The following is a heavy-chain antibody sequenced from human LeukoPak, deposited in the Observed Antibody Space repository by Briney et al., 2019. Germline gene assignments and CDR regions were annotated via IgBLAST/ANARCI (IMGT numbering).Heavy chain of an antibody. CDR2: IYHSGST. J-gene: IGHJ4*02. V-gene: IGHV4-59*04. Sequence: ETLSLTCTVSGGSISSYYWSWIRQPPGKGLEWIGYIYHSGSTYYNPSLKGRVTMSLDTSNNEFSLRLRSVTAADTAVYYCAGNYFYDSSGYFYVEYWGQGTLVTVSS. CDR3: AGNYFYDSSGYFYVEY. D-gene: IGHD3-22*01. CDR1: GGSISSYY.